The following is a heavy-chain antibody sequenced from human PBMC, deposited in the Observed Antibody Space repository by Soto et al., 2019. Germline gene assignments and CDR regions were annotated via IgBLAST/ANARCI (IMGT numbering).Heavy chain of an antibody. Sequence: QVQLVESGGGVVQPGRSLRLSCAASGFTFSSYGMHWVRQAPGKGLEWVAVIWYDGSNTYYADSVKGRFTISRDNSKNTLYLQMNSLRAEDTAVYYCARARLVYAVGDSYYYYGMDVWGQGTTVTVSS. V-gene: IGHV3-33*01. CDR1: GFTFSSYG. CDR3: ARARLVYAVGDSYYYYGMDV. J-gene: IGHJ6*02. CDR2: IWYDGSNT. D-gene: IGHD2-8*01.